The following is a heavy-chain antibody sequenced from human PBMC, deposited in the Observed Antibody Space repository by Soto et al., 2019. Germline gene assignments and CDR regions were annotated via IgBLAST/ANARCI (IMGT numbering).Heavy chain of an antibody. D-gene: IGHD1-26*01. Sequence: SETLSLTGAVYGGSCSGYYWSWIRQPPGTGMEWIEEINHSGSTNYTPSLKSRVTISVDTSKNQFSLKLSSVTAADTAVYYGARGPIVGARCGCGCESWVQGTRVT. CDR2: INHSGST. CDR3: ARGPIVGARCGCGCES. J-gene: IGHJ5*01. V-gene: IGHV4-34*01. CDR1: GGSCSGYY.